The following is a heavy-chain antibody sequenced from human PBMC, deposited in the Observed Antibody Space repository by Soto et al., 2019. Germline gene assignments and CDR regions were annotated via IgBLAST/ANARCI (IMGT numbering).Heavy chain of an antibody. J-gene: IGHJ4*02. CDR1: GDSISSGGYY. Sequence: QVQLQESGPGLVKPSQTLSLTCTVSGDSISSGGYYWSWIRQHPGKGLEWIGYISYSGSTYYNPSLKSRVIISVDTSKNQFSLKLSSVTAADTAVYYCARGSTVAAILFDYWGQGTLVTVSS. CDR3: ARGSTVAAILFDY. CDR2: ISYSGST. V-gene: IGHV4-31*03. D-gene: IGHD2-15*01.